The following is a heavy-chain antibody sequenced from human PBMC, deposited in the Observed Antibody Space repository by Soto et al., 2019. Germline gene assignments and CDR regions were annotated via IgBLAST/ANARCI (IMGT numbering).Heavy chain of an antibody. V-gene: IGHV3-30*18. CDR3: AKEKYSSSPFDY. J-gene: IGHJ4*02. CDR2: ISYDGSNK. D-gene: IGHD6-6*01. Sequence: PGGSLRLSCAASGFTFSSYGMHWVRQAPGKGLEWVAVISYDGSNKYYADSVKGRFTISRDNSKNTLYLQMNSLRAEDTAVYYCAKEKYSSSPFDYWGQGTLVTVSS. CDR1: GFTFSSYG.